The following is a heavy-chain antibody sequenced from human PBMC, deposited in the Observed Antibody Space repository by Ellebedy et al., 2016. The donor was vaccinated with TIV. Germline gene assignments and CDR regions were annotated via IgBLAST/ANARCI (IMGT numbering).Heavy chain of an antibody. Sequence: GESLKISCGASGFTFSGYAMTWVRQAPGKGLEWVSTITKDDDTYHADSVKGRFTISRDNSKKTLYVQMNSLRAEDTAIYYCEKCGSGWNYVDSWGQGTLVTVSS. D-gene: IGHD6-19*01. J-gene: IGHJ4*02. CDR3: EKCGSGWNYVDS. CDR2: ITKDDDT. CDR1: GFTFSGYA. V-gene: IGHV3-23*01.